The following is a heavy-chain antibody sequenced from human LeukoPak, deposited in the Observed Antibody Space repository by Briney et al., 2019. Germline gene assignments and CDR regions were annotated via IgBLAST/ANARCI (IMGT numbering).Heavy chain of an antibody. J-gene: IGHJ4*02. CDR2: LRNDESTQ. D-gene: IGHD3-9*01. V-gene: IGHV3-30*02. CDR1: GLTLSLYG. Sequence: GGSLRLSCSASGLTLSLYGMHWGRQAPGKGLEWVAFLRNDESTQYYSDSVKGRFTISRDNSKNMLYLQMNSLRPEDTALYYCAKDPARNDWFPEDWGQGTLVTVSS. CDR3: AKDPARNDWFPED.